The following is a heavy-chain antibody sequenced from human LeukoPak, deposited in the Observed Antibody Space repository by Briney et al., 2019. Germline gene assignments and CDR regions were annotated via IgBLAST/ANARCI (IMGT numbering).Heavy chain of an antibody. V-gene: IGHV1-69*05. CDR1: GGTFSSYA. D-gene: IGHD6-13*01. CDR2: IIPIFGTA. CDR3: ARAHVSAAAEKFWFDP. J-gene: IGHJ5*02. Sequence: GASVKVSCKASGGTFSSYAISWVRQAPGQGLEWMGGIIPIFGTANYAQKFQGRVTITTDESTSTAYMELSSLRSEDTAVYYCARAHVSAAAEKFWFDPWGQGTLVTVSS.